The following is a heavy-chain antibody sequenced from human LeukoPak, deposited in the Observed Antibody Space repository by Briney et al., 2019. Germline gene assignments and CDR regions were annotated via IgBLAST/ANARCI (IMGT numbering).Heavy chain of an antibody. V-gene: IGHV3-30*18. CDR1: GFTFSSYG. Sequence: GGSLRLSCAASGFTFSSYGMHWVRQAPGKGLEWVAVISYDGSDKYYAGSVKGRFTISRDNSKNTLYLQVNSLRAEDTAVYYCAKAPRSTTVTPDYWGQGTLVTVSS. CDR2: ISYDGSDK. J-gene: IGHJ4*02. D-gene: IGHD4-17*01. CDR3: AKAPRSTTVTPDY.